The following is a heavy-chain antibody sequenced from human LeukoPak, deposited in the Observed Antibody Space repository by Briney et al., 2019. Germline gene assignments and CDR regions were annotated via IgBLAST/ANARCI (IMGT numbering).Heavy chain of an antibody. CDR2: INPNSGGT. CDR1: GYTFTGYY. Sequence: GASVKVSCKASGYTFTGYYMHWVRQAPGQGLEWMGWINPNSGGTNYAQKFQERVTITRDMSTSTAYMELSSLRSEDTAVYYCAIPPLSGTGSSRPLAEMDVWGQGTTVTVSS. CDR3: AIPPLSGTGSSRPLAEMDV. V-gene: IGHV1-2*02. D-gene: IGHD3-10*01. J-gene: IGHJ6*02.